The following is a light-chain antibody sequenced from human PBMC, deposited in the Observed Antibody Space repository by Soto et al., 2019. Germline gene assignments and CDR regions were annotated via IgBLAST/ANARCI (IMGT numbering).Light chain of an antibody. J-gene: IGLJ2*01. CDR1: SSDVGGYDY. CDR2: DVT. V-gene: IGLV2-14*01. Sequence: QSVLTQPASVSGSPGQSITISCTGTSSDVGGYDYVSWYQQHPGKSPKVMIYDVTSRPSGVSNRFSGSKSGNTASLTISGLQAEDEADYYCSSYTGNSLVFGGGTKVTVL. CDR3: SSYTGNSLV.